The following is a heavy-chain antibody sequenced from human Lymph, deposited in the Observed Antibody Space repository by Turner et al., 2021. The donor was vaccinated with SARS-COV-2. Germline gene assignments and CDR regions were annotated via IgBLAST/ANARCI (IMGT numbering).Heavy chain of an antibody. CDR1: GFTFSSYA. CDR3: AKNEMAMIVVVITLFDY. D-gene: IGHD3-22*01. CDR2: ISGSGGST. J-gene: IGHJ4*02. V-gene: IGHV3-23*01. Sequence: EVQLLESGGGLVQPGGSLSLPCAAPGFTFSSYAMSWVRQAPGKGLEWVSVISGSGGSTYYADSVKGRFTISRDNSKNTLYLQMNSLRAEDTAVYYCAKNEMAMIVVVITLFDYWGQGTLVTVSS.